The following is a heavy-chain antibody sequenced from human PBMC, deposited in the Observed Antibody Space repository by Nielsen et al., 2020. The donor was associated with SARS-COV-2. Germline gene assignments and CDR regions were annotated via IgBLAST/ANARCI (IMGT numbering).Heavy chain of an antibody. Sequence: SETLSLTCTVSGGPITDYYWSWIRQPPGKGLELIGYIFFNGTTNYNPSLKSRVTMSVDTSKNQFSLKLSSVTAADTVTYYCARSGLRYLERNWFDPWGQGTLVTVSS. J-gene: IGHJ5*02. CDR2: IFFNGTT. CDR3: ARSGLRYLERNWFDP. V-gene: IGHV4-59*01. CDR1: GGPITDYY. D-gene: IGHD3-9*01.